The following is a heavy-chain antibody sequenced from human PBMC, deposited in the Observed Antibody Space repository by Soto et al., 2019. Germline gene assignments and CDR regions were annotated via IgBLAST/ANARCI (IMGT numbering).Heavy chain of an antibody. CDR1: GGTFSSYA. CDR3: ARDFFGVVIPGVYYYYGMDV. V-gene: IGHV1-69*13. CDR2: IIPIFGTA. Sequence: GASVKVSCKASGGTFSSYAISWVRQAPGQGLEWMGGIIPIFGTANYAQKFQGRVTITADEPTSTAYMELSSLRSEDTAVYYCARDFFGVVIPGVYYYYGMDVWGQGTTVTVSS. J-gene: IGHJ6*02. D-gene: IGHD3-3*01.